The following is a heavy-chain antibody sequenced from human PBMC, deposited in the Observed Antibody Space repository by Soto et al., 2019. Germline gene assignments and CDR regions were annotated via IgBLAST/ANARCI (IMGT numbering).Heavy chain of an antibody. CDR1: GFTFSNYG. CDR3: VTSSITTVGTTA. CDR2: ISSSSSTI. J-gene: IGHJ4*02. V-gene: IGHV3-48*01. Sequence: GGSLRLSCEASGFTFSNYGINWVRQAPGKGLEWVSHISSSSSTIYYAESVKGRFSISRDNAKNSLYLQMSSLRGEDTAVYYCVTSSITTVGTTAWGQGTQVTFSP. D-gene: IGHD1-1*01.